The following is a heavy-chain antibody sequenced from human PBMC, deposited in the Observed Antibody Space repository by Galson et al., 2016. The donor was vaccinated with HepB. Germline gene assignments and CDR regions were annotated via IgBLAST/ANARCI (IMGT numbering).Heavy chain of an antibody. D-gene: IGHD2-21*01. V-gene: IGHV3-33*01. CDR3: ARDAAYCGPTTCHSGLFDP. CDR2: IYSDGSTK. Sequence: SLRLSCATSGFLFNYFAMHWVRQAPGKGLEWVATIYSDGSTKYYADSVKGRFTISRDNSKNTLDLQMSSLKVEDTAVYYCARDAAYCGPTTCHSGLFDPWGQGTLVTVSS. CDR1: GFLFNYFA. J-gene: IGHJ5*02.